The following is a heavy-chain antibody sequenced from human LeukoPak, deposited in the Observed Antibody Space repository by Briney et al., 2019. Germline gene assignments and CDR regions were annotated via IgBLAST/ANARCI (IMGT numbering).Heavy chain of an antibody. V-gene: IGHV3-23*05. Sequence: GGSLRLSCVVSGFTFSSHAMCWVRQAPGRGLEWVSSIDISGDSTSYADSVKGRFTISRDNSKNTLLLQMDSLRAEASAIYYCANEIRPNDYWGQGTLVTVSS. J-gene: IGHJ4*02. CDR3: ANEIRPNDY. CDR2: IDISGDST. D-gene: IGHD4/OR15-4a*01. CDR1: GFTFSSHA.